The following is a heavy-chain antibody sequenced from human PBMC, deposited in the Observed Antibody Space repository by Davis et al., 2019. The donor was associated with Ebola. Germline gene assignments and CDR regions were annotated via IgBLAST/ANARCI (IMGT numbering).Heavy chain of an antibody. D-gene: IGHD1-26*01. CDR1: GYTFTGYY. Sequence: AASVKVSCKASGYTFTGYYMYWVRQAPGQGLEWMGRINPNSGGTNYAQKLQGRVTITTDTSTSTAYMELSSLRSEDTAVYYCARDRAPNYYSGSYVMNYWGQGTLVTVSS. J-gene: IGHJ4*02. CDR2: INPNSGGT. V-gene: IGHV1-2*06. CDR3: ARDRAPNYYSGSYVMNY.